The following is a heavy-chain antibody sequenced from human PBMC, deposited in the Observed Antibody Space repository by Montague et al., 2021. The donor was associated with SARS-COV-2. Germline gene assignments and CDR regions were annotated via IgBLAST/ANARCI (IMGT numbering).Heavy chain of an antibody. Sequence: SLRLSCAASGFTFISYAMSWVRQAPGKGLEWVSAISGIGGSTYYADSVKGRFTISRDKSKNTLYLQMNSLRAEDTAVYYCAKTLKSTVTTWAFEIWGQGTIDTI. CDR3: AKTLKSTVTTWAFEI. J-gene: IGHJ3*02. CDR2: ISGIGGST. D-gene: IGHD4-17*01. CDR1: GFTFISYA. V-gene: IGHV3-23*01.